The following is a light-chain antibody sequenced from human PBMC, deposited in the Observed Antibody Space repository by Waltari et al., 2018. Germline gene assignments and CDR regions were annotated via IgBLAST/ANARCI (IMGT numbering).Light chain of an antibody. V-gene: IGKV1-5*03. CDR2: KAS. Sequence: DIQMTQSPSTLSASVADRVTITCRASQSISSWLAWYQQKPGKAPKLLIYKASSLESGVPSRFSGSGSGREFTLTISSLQPDDFATYYCKQYNSYYTFGQGTKLEIK. J-gene: IGKJ2*01. CDR1: QSISSW. CDR3: KQYNSYYT.